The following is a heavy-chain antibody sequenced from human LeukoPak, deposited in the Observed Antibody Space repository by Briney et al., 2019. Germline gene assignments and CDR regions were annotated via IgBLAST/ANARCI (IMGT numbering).Heavy chain of an antibody. Sequence: GGSLGLSCAASGFTFSSHGMPWVRQAPGKGLEWVAVISFDRTNTFYTDSVKGRFTISRDNSKNTLYLQMDSLRAEDTAVYYCARDLAVDTAMVKNCFDPWGQGTLVTVSS. CDR2: ISFDRTNT. CDR1: GFTFSSHG. V-gene: IGHV3-30*03. J-gene: IGHJ5*02. D-gene: IGHD5-18*01. CDR3: ARDLAVDTAMVKNCFDP.